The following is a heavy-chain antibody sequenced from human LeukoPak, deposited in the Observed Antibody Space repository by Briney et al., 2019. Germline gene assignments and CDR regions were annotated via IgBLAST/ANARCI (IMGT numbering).Heavy chain of an antibody. CDR1: GFTFSSYS. V-gene: IGHV3-21*01. J-gene: IGHJ4*02. Sequence: GGSLRLSCAASGFTFSSYSMNWVRQAPGKGLEWVSSISSSSSYIYYADSVKGRFTISRDNAKNSLYLQMNSLRAEDTAVYYCATQPLGYCSSTSCYTFDYWGQGTLVTVSS. D-gene: IGHD2-2*02. CDR2: ISSSSSYI. CDR3: ATQPLGYCSSTSCYTFDY.